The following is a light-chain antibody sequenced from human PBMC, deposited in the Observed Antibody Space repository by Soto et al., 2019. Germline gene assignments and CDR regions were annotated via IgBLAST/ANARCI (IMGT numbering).Light chain of an antibody. V-gene: IGKV3-15*01. J-gene: IGKJ1*01. CDR2: GAS. CDR1: QSVSSN. CDR3: HQRQSWPRT. Sequence: EIVMTQSPATLSVSPGERATLSCRASQSVSSNLAWYQQKPGQAPRLLIYGASTRAAGIPARFSGSGSGTDFTLTISDVEPEDFAVYYCHQRQSWPRTFGQGTKVDIK.